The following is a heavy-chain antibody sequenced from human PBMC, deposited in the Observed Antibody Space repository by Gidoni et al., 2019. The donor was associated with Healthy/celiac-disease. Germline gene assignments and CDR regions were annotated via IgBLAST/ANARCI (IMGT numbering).Heavy chain of an antibody. D-gene: IGHD6-19*01. CDR2: IKQDGSEK. V-gene: IGHV3-7*03. J-gene: IGHJ6*04. CDR1: GFTFSSYW. Sequence: EVQLVASGGGLVQPGVSLRLSCAASGFTFSSYWMSWVRQAPGKGLEWVANIKQDGSEKYYVDSVKGRCTISRDNAKNSLYLQMNSLRAEDTAVYYCAREATVAGGATSMDVWGKGTTVTVSS. CDR3: AREATVAGGATSMDV.